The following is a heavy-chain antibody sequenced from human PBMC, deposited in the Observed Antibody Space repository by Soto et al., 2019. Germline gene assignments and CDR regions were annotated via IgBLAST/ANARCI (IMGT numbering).Heavy chain of an antibody. D-gene: IGHD2-15*01. J-gene: IGHJ4*02. CDR1: GGSISNYY. V-gene: IGHV4-4*07. Sequence: SETLSLTCTVSGGSISNYYWSWIRQPAGKGLEWIGRIYTGGSTNYNPSLKSRVTMSTDTSKNQFSLRLTSVTAADTAVYYCARASVGPPGGGSWITPFDYWGQGALVTVSS. CDR3: ARASVGPPGGGSWITPFDY. CDR2: IYTGGST.